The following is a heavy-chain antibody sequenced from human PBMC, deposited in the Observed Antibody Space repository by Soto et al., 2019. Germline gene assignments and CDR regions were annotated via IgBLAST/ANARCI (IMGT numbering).Heavy chain of an antibody. D-gene: IGHD1-26*01. V-gene: IGHV1-18*01. CDR1: GYTFTSYG. J-gene: IGHJ6*02. Sequence: QGQLVQSGPEVKKPGASVKVSCKASGYTFTSYGISWVRQAPGQGLEWMGWISGYNGDTNYAQKAQGRVTMTIDTSKRTASMELRSLTSDDTAVSYCAKNGRLPYYDDGMDVWGQGTTVTVSS. CDR2: ISGYNGDT. CDR3: AKNGRLPYYDDGMDV.